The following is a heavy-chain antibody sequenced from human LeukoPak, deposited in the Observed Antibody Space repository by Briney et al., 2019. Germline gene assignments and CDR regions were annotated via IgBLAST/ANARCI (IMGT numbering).Heavy chain of an antibody. J-gene: IGHJ3*02. CDR2: ISYSGST. Sequence: PSETLSLTCTVSDGSISSYYWSWIRQPPGKGLEWIGYISYSGSTDYNPSLKSRVTISLDTSKNQFSLRLSSVTAADTAVYYCARETRLHSGSYSNDAFDIWGQGTMVTVSS. V-gene: IGHV4-59*01. CDR3: ARETRLHSGSYSNDAFDI. CDR1: DGSISSYY. D-gene: IGHD1-26*01.